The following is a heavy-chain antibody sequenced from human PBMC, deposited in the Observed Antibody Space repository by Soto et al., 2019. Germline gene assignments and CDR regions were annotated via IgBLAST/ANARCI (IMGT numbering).Heavy chain of an antibody. Sequence: QVQLVQSGAEVKKPGASVKVSCKASGYTFTSYGISWVRQAPGQGLEWMGWISAYNGNTNYAQKLQRXVXXXTXXSTSTAYMELRSLRSDDTAGYYWARDGGVRARCDPGGQGTLVTVSS. D-gene: IGHD2-8*02. V-gene: IGHV1-18*01. CDR1: GYTFTSYG. J-gene: IGHJ5*02. CDR3: ARDGGVRARCDP. CDR2: ISAYNGNT.